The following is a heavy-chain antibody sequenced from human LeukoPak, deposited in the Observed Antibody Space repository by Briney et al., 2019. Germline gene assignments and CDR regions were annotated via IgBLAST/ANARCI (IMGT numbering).Heavy chain of an antibody. CDR3: ARDRRLQLWSPAGFDY. CDR2: ISSNGGST. J-gene: IGHJ4*02. Sequence: PGGSLRLSCAASGFTFSSYAMHWVRQAPGKGLEYVSAISSNGGSTYYANSVKGRFTISRDNAKNSLYLQMNSLRADDTAVYYCARDRRLQLWSPAGFDYWGQGTLVTVSS. D-gene: IGHD5-18*01. CDR1: GFTFSSYA. V-gene: IGHV3-64*01.